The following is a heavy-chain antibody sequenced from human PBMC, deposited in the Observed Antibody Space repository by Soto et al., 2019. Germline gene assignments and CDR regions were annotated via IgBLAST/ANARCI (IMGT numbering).Heavy chain of an antibody. CDR3: AKRGVHYDFWSGYGY. D-gene: IGHD3-3*01. J-gene: IGHJ4*02. CDR2: ISGSGGST. CDR1: GFTFSSYA. V-gene: IGHV3-23*01. Sequence: PGGSLRLSCAACGFTFSSYAMSWVRQAPGKGLEWASAISGSGGSTYYADSVKGRFTISRDNSKNTLYLQMNSLRAEDTAVYYCAKRGVHYDFWSGYGYWGQGTLVTVSS.